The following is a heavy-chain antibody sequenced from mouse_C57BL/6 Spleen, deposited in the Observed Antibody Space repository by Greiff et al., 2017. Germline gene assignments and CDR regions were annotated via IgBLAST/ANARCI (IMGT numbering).Heavy chain of an antibody. J-gene: IGHJ3*01. CDR1: GFSLTSYG. CDR2: IGSGGST. D-gene: IGHD2-4*01. CDR3: ARNSRDYDGWAY. Sequence: QVQLKESGPGLVQPSQSLSITCTVSGFSLTSYGVHWVRQSPGKGLEWLGVIGSGGSTDYNAAFISRLSISKDNSKSQVFFKMNSLQADDTAIYYCARNSRDYDGWAYGGQGTLVTVSA. V-gene: IGHV2-2*01.